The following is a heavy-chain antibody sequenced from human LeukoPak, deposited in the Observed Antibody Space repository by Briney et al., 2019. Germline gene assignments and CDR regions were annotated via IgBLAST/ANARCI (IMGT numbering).Heavy chain of an antibody. CDR3: AREGPGSWGSSGPDFDY. CDR2: INSDGSST. J-gene: IGHJ4*02. V-gene: IGHV3-74*01. CDR1: GFTFSSNW. D-gene: IGHD3-22*01. Sequence: GGSLRLSCAASGFTFSSNWMHWVRQAPGKGLVWVSRINSDGSSTSSADSVKGRFTISRDNAKNTLYLQMNSLRAEGTAVYYCAREGPGSWGSSGPDFDYWGQGTLVTVFS.